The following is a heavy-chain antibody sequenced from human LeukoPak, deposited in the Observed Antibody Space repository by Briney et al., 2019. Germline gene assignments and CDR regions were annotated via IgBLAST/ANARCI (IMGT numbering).Heavy chain of an antibody. J-gene: IGHJ4*02. CDR1: GFTFSNYY. Sequence: GGSLRLSCAASGFTFSNYYMTWVRQAPGKGLEWVSHIRRSSSETKHADSVKGRFTISRDKAKNTLCPQMKSLRDENTAMYYCARGLPQVMKYYFAYWGQGSLVTVP. CDR3: ARGLPQVMKYYFAY. D-gene: IGHD2-15*01. CDR2: IRRSSSET. V-gene: IGHV3-11*06.